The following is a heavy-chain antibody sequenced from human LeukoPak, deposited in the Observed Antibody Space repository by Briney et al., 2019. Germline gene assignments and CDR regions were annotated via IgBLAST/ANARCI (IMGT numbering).Heavy chain of an antibody. D-gene: IGHD2-2*01. Sequence: GGSLRLSCAASGFTFSSYAMSWVRQAPGKGLEWVSAISGSGGSTYYADSVKGRVTISRDNSKNKLYLQMNSLGAEDTAVYYCAKATRGRYCSSTSCYGAYYYYGMDVWGQGTTVTVSS. CDR3: AKATRGRYCSSTSCYGAYYYYGMDV. J-gene: IGHJ6*02. CDR1: GFTFSSYA. CDR2: ISGSGGST. V-gene: IGHV3-23*01.